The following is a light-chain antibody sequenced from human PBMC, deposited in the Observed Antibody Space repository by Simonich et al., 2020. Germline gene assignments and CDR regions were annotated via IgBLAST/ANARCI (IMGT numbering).Light chain of an antibody. CDR2: DVS. CDR3: SSYTSSSTWV. V-gene: IGLV2-11*01. Sequence: QSALTQPRSVSGSPGQSVTISCTGTSSDVGGHNYVSWYQQPPGKAPKHMIYDVSKPPAWVSNRFSVSKSGNTASLTISGLQAEDEADYYCSSYTSSSTWVFGGGTKLTVL. J-gene: IGLJ3*02. CDR1: SSDVGGHNY.